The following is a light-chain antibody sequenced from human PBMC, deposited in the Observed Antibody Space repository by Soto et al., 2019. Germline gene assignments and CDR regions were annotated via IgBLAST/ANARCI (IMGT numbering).Light chain of an antibody. Sequence: ELVLTQSPATLSLSPGERATLSCRASQSVSSYLAWYQQKPGQAPRLLIYDASNRATGIPARFSGSGSGTDFTRTISSLEPEDFAVYYCQQRKTFGQGTKVEIK. CDR2: DAS. CDR1: QSVSSY. CDR3: QQRKT. V-gene: IGKV3-11*01. J-gene: IGKJ1*01.